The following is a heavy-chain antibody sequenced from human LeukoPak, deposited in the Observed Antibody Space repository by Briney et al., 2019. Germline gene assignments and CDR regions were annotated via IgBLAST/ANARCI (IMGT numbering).Heavy chain of an antibody. CDR1: GFTFSSHW. CDR3: ARVKIGFTSFDY. V-gene: IGHV3-7*01. J-gene: IGHJ4*02. Sequence: GGSLRLSCAASGFTFSSHWMSWVRQAPGKGLEWVANINQDGSEENYVDSVKGRFTISRDNARNSLYLQMNSLRGEDTAVYHCARVKIGFTSFDYWGQGTLVTVSS. D-gene: IGHD3-3*01. CDR2: INQDGSEE.